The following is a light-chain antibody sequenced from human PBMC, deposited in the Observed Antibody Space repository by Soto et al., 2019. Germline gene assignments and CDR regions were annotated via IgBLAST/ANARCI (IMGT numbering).Light chain of an antibody. V-gene: IGKV3-20*01. CDR2: GAS. J-gene: IGKJ5*01. CDR3: QQYGSSPIT. Sequence: EIVLTQSPGTLSLSPGERATLSCRASQSVNSDYLGWFQQKPGQAPRLLIYGASTRATGIPARFSGSGSGTDFTLTISRLEPEDFAVYYCQQYGSSPITFGQGTRLEIK. CDR1: QSVNSDY.